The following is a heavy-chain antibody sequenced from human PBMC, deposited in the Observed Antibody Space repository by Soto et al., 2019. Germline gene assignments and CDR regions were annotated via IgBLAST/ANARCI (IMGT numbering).Heavy chain of an antibody. CDR3: VNRPARSPSDN. CDR2: IYWNDDK. CDR1: GFSLSTFGMG. V-gene: IGHV2-5*01. Sequence: SGPTLVNPTQTLTLTCTFSGFSLSTFGMGVGWIRQPPGKAMEWLALIYWNDDKRYSPSLRSRLTITKDTSKNLVVLIMTNMDPVDTATYYCVNRPARSPSDNWGQAILVTVSS. J-gene: IGHJ4*02.